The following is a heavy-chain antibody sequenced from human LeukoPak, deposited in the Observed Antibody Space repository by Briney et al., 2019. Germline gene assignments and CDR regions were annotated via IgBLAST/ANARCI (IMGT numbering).Heavy chain of an antibody. Sequence: PGGSLRLSCAASGFTFSNYWMSWVRLAPGKGLEWVANIKQDGSEKYYVDSVKGLFTISRDNAKNSLYLQMNSLRAEDTAVYYCARVRWLQLKDYFDYWGQGTLVTVSS. CDR3: ARVRWLQLKDYFDY. CDR2: IKQDGSEK. V-gene: IGHV3-7*01. J-gene: IGHJ4*02. D-gene: IGHD5-24*01. CDR1: GFTFSNYW.